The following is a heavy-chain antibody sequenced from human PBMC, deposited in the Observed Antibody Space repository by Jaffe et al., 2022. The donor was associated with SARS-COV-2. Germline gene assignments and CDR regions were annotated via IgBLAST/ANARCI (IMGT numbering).Heavy chain of an antibody. CDR1: GDSVSSSTAT. V-gene: IGHV6-1*01. Sequence: QVQLQQSGPVLVRPSQTLSLTCVISGDSVSSSTATWNWIRQSPSRGLEWLGRAYYRSNWYYDYASSVNGRMTINPDTSKNQFSLHLISLTPEDTAVYYCARVMGGSYETRFDYWGQGTLVTVSS. CDR3: ARVMGGSYETRFDY. D-gene: IGHD1-26*01. J-gene: IGHJ4*02. CDR2: AYYRSNWYY.